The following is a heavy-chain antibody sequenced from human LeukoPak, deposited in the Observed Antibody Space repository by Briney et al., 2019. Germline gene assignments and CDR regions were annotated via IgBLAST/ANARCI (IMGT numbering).Heavy chain of an antibody. V-gene: IGHV4-61*08. Sequence: SETLSPTCTVSGASVSSGGYYWSWLRQPPGKGLEWIGYIYYSGSTNYNPSLKSRVTISVDTSKNQFSLKVSSVTAADTAVYYCARRGGSGRSFDYWGQGTLVTVSS. CDR3: ARRGGSGRSFDY. CDR1: GASVSSGGYY. D-gene: IGHD3-10*01. J-gene: IGHJ4*02. CDR2: IYYSGST.